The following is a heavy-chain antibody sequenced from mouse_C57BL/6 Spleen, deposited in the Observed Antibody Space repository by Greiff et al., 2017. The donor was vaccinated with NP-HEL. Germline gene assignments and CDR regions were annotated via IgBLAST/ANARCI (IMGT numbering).Heavy chain of an antibody. CDR2: IYPGSGST. J-gene: IGHJ2*01. V-gene: IGHV1-55*01. CDR1: GYTFTSYW. CDR3: AREWLRQGAYYFDY. D-gene: IGHD2-2*01. Sequence: QVQLKQPGAELVKPGASVKMSCKASGYTFTSYWITWVKQRPGQGLEWIGDIYPGSGSTNYNEKFKSKATLTVDTSSSTAYMQLSSLTSEDSAVYYCAREWLRQGAYYFDYWGQGTTLTVSS.